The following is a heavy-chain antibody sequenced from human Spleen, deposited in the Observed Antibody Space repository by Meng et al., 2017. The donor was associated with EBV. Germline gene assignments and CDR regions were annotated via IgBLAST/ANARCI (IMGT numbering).Heavy chain of an antibody. V-gene: IGHV2-5*01. CDR3: ALHTAGRLDS. D-gene: IGHD2-21*01. J-gene: IGHJ4*02. Sequence: ITLSRSGPPLVRPQQSLTPTCTFSGFSLSTTGVAVAWIRQPPGKALECLTVIYWNDDKRYSPSLRTRLTITKGTSKNQVVLTMTNMDPVDTATYYCALHTAGRLDSWGQGALVTVSS. CDR1: GFSLSTTGVA. CDR2: IYWNDDK.